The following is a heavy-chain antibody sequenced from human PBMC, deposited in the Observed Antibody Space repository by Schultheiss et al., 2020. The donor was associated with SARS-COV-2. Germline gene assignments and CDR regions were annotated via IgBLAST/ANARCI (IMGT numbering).Heavy chain of an antibody. CDR1: GFTFSNAW. V-gene: IGHV3-15*01. CDR2: IKSKTDGGTT. Sequence: GGSLRLSCAASGFTFSNAWMSWVRQAPGKGLEWVGRIKSKTDGGTTDYAAPVKGRFTISRDDSKNTLYLQMNSLKTEDTAVYYCARDRDYYDSSGYSNWFDPWGQGTLVTVSS. D-gene: IGHD3-22*01. CDR3: ARDRDYYDSSGYSNWFDP. J-gene: IGHJ5*02.